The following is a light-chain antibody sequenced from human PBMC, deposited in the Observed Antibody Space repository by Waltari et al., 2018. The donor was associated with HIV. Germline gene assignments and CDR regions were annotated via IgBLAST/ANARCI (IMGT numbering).Light chain of an antibody. Sequence: QSALTQPASVSGSPGQSITFSCTGTSSDIGSYNLVSCYQQHPGKAPRLMIYEVTKRPSGVSYRRSGSKSGNTASLTISGLQAEDEADYYCCSFAGSTSWVFGGGTKLTVL. CDR2: EVT. V-gene: IGLV2-23*02. J-gene: IGLJ3*02. CDR3: CSFAGSTSWV. CDR1: SSDIGSYNL.